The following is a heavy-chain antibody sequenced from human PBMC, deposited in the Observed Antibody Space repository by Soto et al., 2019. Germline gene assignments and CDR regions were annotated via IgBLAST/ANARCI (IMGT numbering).Heavy chain of an antibody. D-gene: IGHD6-13*01. CDR3: TRDPGAYSSTWSFYFDS. CDR2: INTDGSST. V-gene: IGHV3-74*01. J-gene: IGHJ4*02. Sequence: GGSLRLSCAASGFTFSRFWMHWVRQAPGKGLVWVSRINTDGSSTTYADSVKGRFTISRDNAKNTLYLQMDSLRAEDTGVYYCTRDPGAYSSTWSFYFDSWGQGTLVTVSS. CDR1: GFTFSRFW.